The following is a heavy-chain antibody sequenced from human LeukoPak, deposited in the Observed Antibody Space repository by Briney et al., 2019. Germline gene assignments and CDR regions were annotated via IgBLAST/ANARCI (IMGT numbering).Heavy chain of an antibody. V-gene: IGHV3-11*01. Sequence: GGSLRLSCAASGFTFSDYYMSWIRQAPGKGLEWVSYISSSGSTTYYADSVKGRFTISRDNSKNTLYLQMNSLRAEDTAVYYCAKDSPGGACSGGSCYSFWGQGTLVTVSS. CDR3: AKDSPGGACSGGSCYSF. D-gene: IGHD2-15*01. CDR1: GFTFSDYY. J-gene: IGHJ4*02. CDR2: ISSSGSTT.